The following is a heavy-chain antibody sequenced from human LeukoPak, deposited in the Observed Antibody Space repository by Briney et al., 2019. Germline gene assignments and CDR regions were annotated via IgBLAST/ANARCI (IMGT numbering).Heavy chain of an antibody. D-gene: IGHD2-15*01. CDR1: GGSISSSSYY. Sequence: SDTLSLTCTVSGGSISSSSYYWGWIRQPPGKGLEWIGRIYYSGSTYYNPSLKSRVTISVDTSKNQFSLKLSSVTAADTAVYYCAGKGGLPVDVWGKGTTVTVSS. V-gene: IGHV4-39*01. J-gene: IGHJ6*04. CDR2: IYYSGST. CDR3: AGKGGLPVDV.